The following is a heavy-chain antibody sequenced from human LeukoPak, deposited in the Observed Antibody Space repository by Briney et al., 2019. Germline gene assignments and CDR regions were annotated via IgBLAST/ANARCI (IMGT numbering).Heavy chain of an antibody. J-gene: IGHJ4*02. D-gene: IGHD5-24*01. Sequence: SGTLSLTRAVSSGSISSSTWWSWVRQPPGKGLEWIGEINHSGSTHYTPSLKSRVTISVDTSDNKFSLKMISVTAADAAVYYCALGYNDIWELWGRGTLVTVSS. CDR2: INHSGST. CDR1: SGSISSSTW. CDR3: ALGYNDIWEL. V-gene: IGHV4-4*02.